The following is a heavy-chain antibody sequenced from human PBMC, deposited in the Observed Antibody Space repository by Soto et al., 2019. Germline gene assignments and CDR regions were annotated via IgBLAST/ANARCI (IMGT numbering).Heavy chain of an antibody. CDR1: GYTFTGYY. Sequence: ASVKVSCKASGYTFTGYYMHWVRQAPGQGLEWMGWINPNSGGTNYAQKFQGWVTMTRDTSISTAYMELSRLRSDDTAVYYCARSEDSGDDSPLDYGMDGWGQGTTVTVSS. D-gene: IGHD5-12*01. CDR3: ARSEDSGDDSPLDYGMDG. CDR2: INPNSGGT. J-gene: IGHJ6*02. V-gene: IGHV1-2*04.